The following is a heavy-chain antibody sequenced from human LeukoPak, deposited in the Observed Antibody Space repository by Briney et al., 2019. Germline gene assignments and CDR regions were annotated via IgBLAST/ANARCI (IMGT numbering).Heavy chain of an antibody. CDR1: GFTFSSYG. D-gene: IGHD6-19*01. J-gene: IGHJ4*02. CDR2: IRYDGSNK. Sequence: PGGSLRLSCAASGFTFSSYGMHWDRQAPGRGLEWVAFIRYDGSNKYYADSVKGRFTISRDNSKNTLYLQMNSLRAEDTAVYYCAKGASSGWYFDYWGQGTLVTVSS. V-gene: IGHV3-30*02. CDR3: AKGASSGWYFDY.